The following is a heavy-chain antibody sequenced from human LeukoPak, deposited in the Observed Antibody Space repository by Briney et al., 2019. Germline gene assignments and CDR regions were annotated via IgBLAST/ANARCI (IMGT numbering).Heavy chain of an antibody. J-gene: IGHJ4*02. Sequence: EGSLRLSCAASGFTFGYYWMSWVRQAPGKGLEWVANIKGDGSDKYYVDSVKGRFTISRDNAKNSLYLQMNSLRAEDTAVYYCARYLYDSSSLDYWGQGTLVTVSS. CDR3: ARYLYDSSSLDY. CDR1: GFTFGYYW. V-gene: IGHV3-7*05. D-gene: IGHD3-22*01. CDR2: IKGDGSDK.